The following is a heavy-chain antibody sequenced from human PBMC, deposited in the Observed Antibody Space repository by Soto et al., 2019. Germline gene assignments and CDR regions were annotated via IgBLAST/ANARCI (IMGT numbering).Heavy chain of an antibody. V-gene: IGHV3-23*01. CDR2: VGPRGRDT. D-gene: IGHD1-26*01. Sequence: PGGSLRLSCAVSGFTINSHAMGWVRQAPGKGLKWVSAVGPRGRDTYYADSVKGRFTISRDNSKNTVSLQMNSLRAEDTAVYYCAILGGTYYAFDFWGQGTLVTVSS. J-gene: IGHJ3*01. CDR1: GFTINSHA. CDR3: AILGGTYYAFDF.